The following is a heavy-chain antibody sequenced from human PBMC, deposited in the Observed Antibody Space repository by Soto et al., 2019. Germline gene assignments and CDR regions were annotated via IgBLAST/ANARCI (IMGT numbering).Heavy chain of an antibody. CDR3: ARSDYYYYGMDV. CDR1: GGSISSYY. Sequence: PSETLSLTCTVPGGSISSYYWSWIRQPPGKGLEWIGYIYYSGSSNYNPSLKSRVTISEDTSKNQFSLKLSSVTAADTAVYYCARSDYYYYGMDVWGQGTTVTVSS. J-gene: IGHJ6*02. V-gene: IGHV4-59*01. CDR2: IYYSGSS.